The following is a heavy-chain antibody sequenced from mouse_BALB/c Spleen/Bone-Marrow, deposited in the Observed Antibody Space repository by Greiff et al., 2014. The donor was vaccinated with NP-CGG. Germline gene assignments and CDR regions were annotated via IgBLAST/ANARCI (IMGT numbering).Heavy chain of an antibody. V-gene: IGHV4-1*02. J-gene: IGHJ3*01. CDR1: RFDFSRYW. D-gene: IGHD2-3*01. CDR3: AGNGYYGWIAY. Sequence: DVHLVESGGGLVQPGGSLKLSCAASRFDFSRYWMTWVRQAPGKGLEWIGEINPESSTINYTPSLEDKFIISRDNAKNTLYLQMSKVRSEDTALYYCAGNGYYGWIAYWGQGTLVTVSA. CDR2: INPESSTI.